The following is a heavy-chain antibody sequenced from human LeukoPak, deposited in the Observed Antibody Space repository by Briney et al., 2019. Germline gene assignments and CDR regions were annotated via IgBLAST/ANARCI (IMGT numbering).Heavy chain of an antibody. V-gene: IGHV1-2*02. CDR3: ARGDHYDFWSGSYPY. D-gene: IGHD3-3*01. CDR1: GYTFTGYY. J-gene: IGHJ4*02. CDR2: INPNSGGT. Sequence: ASVKVSCKASGYTFTGYYMHWVRQAPGQGLEWMGWINPNSGGTNYAQKFQGRVTMTRDTSISTAYMELSRLRSDDTAVYYCARGDHYDFWSGSYPYWGQGTLVTVSS.